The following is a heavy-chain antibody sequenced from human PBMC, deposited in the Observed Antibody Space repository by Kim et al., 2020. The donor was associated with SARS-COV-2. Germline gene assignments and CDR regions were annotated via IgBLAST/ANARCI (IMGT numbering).Heavy chain of an antibody. CDR2: GST. V-gene: IGHV4-39*01. J-gene: IGHJ4*02. D-gene: IGHD6-19*01. CDR3: ARFVRAVADY. Sequence: GSTYYNPSRKSRVTISVDTSKNQFSLKLSSVTAADTAVYYCARFVRAVADYWGQGTLVTVSS.